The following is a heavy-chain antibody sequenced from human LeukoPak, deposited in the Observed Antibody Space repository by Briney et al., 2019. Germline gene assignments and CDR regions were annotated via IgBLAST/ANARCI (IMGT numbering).Heavy chain of an antibody. CDR3: AKVSGITMVRGVTKYYFDY. D-gene: IGHD3-10*01. J-gene: IGHJ4*02. V-gene: IGHV3-23*01. CDR2: ISVSGGGT. Sequence: GGSLRLSCAASGFTFSCYAMSWVRQAPGKGPEWVSAISVSGGGTYYPDSLKGRFTISRDNSKNTLYLQMNSLRAEDTAVYYCAKVSGITMVRGVTKYYFDYWGQGTLVTVSS. CDR1: GFTFSCYA.